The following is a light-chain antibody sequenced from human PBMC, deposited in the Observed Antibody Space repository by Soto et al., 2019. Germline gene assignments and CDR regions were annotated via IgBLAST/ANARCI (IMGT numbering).Light chain of an antibody. CDR3: QQYVSSPWA. CDR1: QRVDDSH. V-gene: IGKV3-20*01. J-gene: IGKJ1*01. Sequence: EIVLTQSRGTLSFSPGERATLCWRASQRVDDSHLAWYQLRPGQAPRLFIYDASNRATGIPARFSGSGSGTDFTLTISRLEPEDFAVYYCQQYVSSPWAFGQGTKVDI. CDR2: DAS.